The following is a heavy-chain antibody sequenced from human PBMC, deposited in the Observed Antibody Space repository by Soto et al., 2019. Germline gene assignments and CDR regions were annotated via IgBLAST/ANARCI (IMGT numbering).Heavy chain of an antibody. CDR1: GFTFSSYW. D-gene: IGHD3-10*01. CDR2: INSDGSST. V-gene: IGHV3-74*01. Sequence: GGSLRLSCAASGFTFSSYWMHWVRQAPGKGLVWVSRINSDGSSTSYADSVKGRFTISRDNAKNTLYLQMNSLRAEDTAVYYCARPNYGSGSPNGGGFDYWGQGTLVTVSS. J-gene: IGHJ4*02. CDR3: ARPNYGSGSPNGGGFDY.